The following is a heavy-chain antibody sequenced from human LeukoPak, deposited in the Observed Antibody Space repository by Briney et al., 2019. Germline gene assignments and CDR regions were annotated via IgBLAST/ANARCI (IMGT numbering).Heavy chain of an antibody. V-gene: IGHV3-30*18. J-gene: IGHJ4*02. D-gene: IGHD3-16*01. Sequence: GGSLRLSCAASGFTFCSYGMHWIRQAPGKGLEWVAVISYDGSNKYYADSVKGRFTISRDNSKNTLYLQMNSLRAQDTAVYYCAKGAYDYVWGSLIDYWGQGTLITVSS. CDR1: GFTFCSYG. CDR2: ISYDGSNK. CDR3: AKGAYDYVWGSLIDY.